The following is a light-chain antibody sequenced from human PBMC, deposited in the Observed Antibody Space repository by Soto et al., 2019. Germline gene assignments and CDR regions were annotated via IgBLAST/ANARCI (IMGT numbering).Light chain of an antibody. CDR2: EVI. V-gene: IGLV2-8*01. Sequence: QSVLTQPPSASGSPGQSFTISCTGTSXDVDGYNFVSWYQQHPGKAPKLMIYEVIKRPSGVPDRFSGSKSGNTASLTVSGLQAEDEADYYCCSYAGSNNYVFGTGTKVTVL. CDR3: CSYAGSNNYV. CDR1: SXDVDGYNF. J-gene: IGLJ1*01.